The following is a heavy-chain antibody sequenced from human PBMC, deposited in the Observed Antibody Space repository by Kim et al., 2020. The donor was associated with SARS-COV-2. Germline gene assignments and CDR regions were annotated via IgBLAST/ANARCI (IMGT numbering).Heavy chain of an antibody. D-gene: IGHD3-9*01. V-gene: IGHV3-23*01. CDR3: AKDRRYFDWLYFDY. J-gene: IGHJ4*02. Sequence: EDSVKGRFTISRDNSKNTLYLQMNSLRAEDTAVYYCAKDRRYFDWLYFDYWGQGTLVTVSS.